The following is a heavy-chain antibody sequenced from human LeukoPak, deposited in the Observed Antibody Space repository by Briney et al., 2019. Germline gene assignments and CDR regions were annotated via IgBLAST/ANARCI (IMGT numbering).Heavy chain of an antibody. D-gene: IGHD4-17*01. CDR1: GFTFSSYW. CDR3: AREGALTVTKDAFDI. CDR2: INSDGSST. J-gene: IGHJ3*02. V-gene: IGHV3-74*01. Sequence: PGGSLRLSCAASGFTFSSYWMHWVRQAPGKGLVWVSRINSDGSSTSYADSVKGRFTISRDNAKNTLYLQMNSLRAEDTAVYCCAREGALTVTKDAFDIWGQGTMVTVSS.